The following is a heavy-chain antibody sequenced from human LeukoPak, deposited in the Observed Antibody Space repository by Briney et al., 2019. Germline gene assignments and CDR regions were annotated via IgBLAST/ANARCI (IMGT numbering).Heavy chain of an antibody. D-gene: IGHD3-3*01. Sequence: SETLSLTCAVYGGSFSGYYWSWIRQPPGKGLEWIGEINHSGSTNYNPSLKSRVTISVDTSKNQFSLKLSSVTAADTAVYYCARASRSLEWLSPWFDPWGQGTLVTVPS. CDR1: GGSFSGYY. CDR3: ARASRSLEWLSPWFDP. CDR2: INHSGST. V-gene: IGHV4-34*01. J-gene: IGHJ5*02.